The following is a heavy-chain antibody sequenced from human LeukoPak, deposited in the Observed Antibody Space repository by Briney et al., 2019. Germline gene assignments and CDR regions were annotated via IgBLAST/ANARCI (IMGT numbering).Heavy chain of an antibody. Sequence: GGPLRLSCAASVFTLSSYRVHCARQATDKAREGFAFLRYYGSNKLYTDCVKGRYPISRVCSKNTLYAKMNSLRAEDTAVYYCAKTWAYYYDSSGYRPIVYWGQGTLVTVSS. CDR2: LRYYGSNK. CDR1: VFTLSSYR. D-gene: IGHD3-22*01. V-gene: IGHV3-30*02. J-gene: IGHJ4*02. CDR3: AKTWAYYYDSSGYRPIVY.